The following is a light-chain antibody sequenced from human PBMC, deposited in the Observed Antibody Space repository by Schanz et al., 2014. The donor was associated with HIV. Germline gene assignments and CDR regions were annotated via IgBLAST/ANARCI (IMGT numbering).Light chain of an antibody. J-gene: IGKJ1*01. CDR3: LQHNSFPWT. V-gene: IGKV1-17*01. CDR1: QDIGND. CDR2: AAS. Sequence: DIQMTQSPSSQSASVGDRVTITCRASQDIGNDLGWYQQKPGQAPKRLIYAASKLQSGVPSRFIGSGSGTEFTLTISSLQPEDFATYYCLQHNSFPWTFGQGTKVEI.